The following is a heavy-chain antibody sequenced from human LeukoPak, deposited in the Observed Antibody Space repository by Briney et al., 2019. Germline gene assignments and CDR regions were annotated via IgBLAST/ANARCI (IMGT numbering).Heavy chain of an antibody. V-gene: IGHV3-23*01. CDR2: ISGSGGST. CDR1: GFTFSSYA. D-gene: IGHD6-13*01. CDR3: AKSGSSSWYYYYYGMDV. Sequence: PGGSLRLSCAASGFTFSSYAMSWVRQAPGKGLEWVSAISGSGGSTYYADSVKGRFTISRDNSKNTLYLQMNSLRAEDTAVYYCAKSGSSSWYYYYYGMDVWGQGTTVTVSS. J-gene: IGHJ6*02.